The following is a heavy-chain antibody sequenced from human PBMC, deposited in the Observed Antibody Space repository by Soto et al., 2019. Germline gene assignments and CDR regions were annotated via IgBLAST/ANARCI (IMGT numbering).Heavy chain of an antibody. J-gene: IGHJ3*02. D-gene: IGHD3-22*01. CDR1: GFTFSSYA. Sequence: GGSLRLSCAASGFTFSSYAMSWVRQAPGKGLEWVSAISGSGGSTYYADSVKDRFTISRDNSKNTLYLQMNSLRAEDTAVYYCAKGGVYDSSGYDAFDIWGQGTMVTVSS. CDR3: AKGGVYDSSGYDAFDI. CDR2: ISGSGGST. V-gene: IGHV3-23*01.